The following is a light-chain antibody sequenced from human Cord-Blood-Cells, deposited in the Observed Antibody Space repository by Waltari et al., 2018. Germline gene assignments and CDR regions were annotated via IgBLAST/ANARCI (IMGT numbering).Light chain of an antibody. J-gene: IGLJ2*01. Sequence: QSALTQPASVSGSPGQSITISCTGTSSDVGGSNYVSLYQQPPGKAPKLMIYDVSNRPSGVSNRFSGSKSGNTASLTISGLQAEDEADYYCSSYTSSSTLYVVFGGGTKLTVL. CDR2: DVS. CDR1: SSDVGGSNY. CDR3: SSYTSSSTLYVV. V-gene: IGLV2-14*01.